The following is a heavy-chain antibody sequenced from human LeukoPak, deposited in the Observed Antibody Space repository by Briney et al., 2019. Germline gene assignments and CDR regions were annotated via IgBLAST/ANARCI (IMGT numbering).Heavy chain of an antibody. V-gene: IGHV1-46*01. Sequence: ASVTVSCKASGYTFTSYYMHWVRQAPGQGLEWMGIINPSGGSTSYAQKFQGRVTMTRDTSTSTVYMELSSLRSEDTAVYYCARVSGFSSGCYYNRIYRDVWGKGTTVTVSS. CDR1: GYTFTSYY. CDR3: ARVSGFSSGCYYNRIYRDV. D-gene: IGHD3-10*01. CDR2: INPSGGST. J-gene: IGHJ6*03.